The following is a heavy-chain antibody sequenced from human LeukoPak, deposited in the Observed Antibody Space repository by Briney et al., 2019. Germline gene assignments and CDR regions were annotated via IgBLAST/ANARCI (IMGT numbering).Heavy chain of an antibody. CDR1: GFTFSGYA. CDR3: ARDLGSYFEL. V-gene: IGHV3-23*01. J-gene: IGHJ4*02. Sequence: PGGSLRLSCVASGFTFSGYAMTWVRQAPGKGLEWVSAITGSGHITYYADSVKGRFTISRDNSKKTLYLQMNSLRAEDRAIYYCARDLGSYFELWGQGTLVTVSS. CDR2: ITGSGHIT. D-gene: IGHD3-10*01.